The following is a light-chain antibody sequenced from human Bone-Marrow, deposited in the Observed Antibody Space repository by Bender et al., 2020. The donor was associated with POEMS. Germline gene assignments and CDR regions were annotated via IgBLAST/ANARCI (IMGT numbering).Light chain of an antibody. Sequence: SYELTQPPSVSASPGQTATITCSGDKLGDKFACWYQQKPGQSPVLIIYRDTQRPSGNPVRCSGFNSGAAPTLTVSGTQAMDEADCCCQTGSSTVVFGGGTKLTVL. CDR3: QTGSSTVV. J-gene: IGLJ2*01. CDR2: RDT. CDR1: KLGDKF. V-gene: IGLV3-1*01.